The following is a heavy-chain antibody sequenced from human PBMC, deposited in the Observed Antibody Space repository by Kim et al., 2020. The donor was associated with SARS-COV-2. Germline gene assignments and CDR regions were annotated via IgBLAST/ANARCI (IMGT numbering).Heavy chain of an antibody. CDR3: AKDIRTVTIFGVVIAYYYGMDV. CDR2: ISGDGGRT. D-gene: IGHD3-3*01. J-gene: IGHJ6*02. V-gene: IGHV3-43*02. Sequence: GGSLRLSCAASGFTFDDYAMHWVRQAPGKGLEWVSLISGDGGRTYYADSVKGRFTISRDNSKNSLYLQMNSLRTEDTALYYCAKDIRTVTIFGVVIAYYYGMDVWGQGTTVTVSS. CDR1: GFTFDDYA.